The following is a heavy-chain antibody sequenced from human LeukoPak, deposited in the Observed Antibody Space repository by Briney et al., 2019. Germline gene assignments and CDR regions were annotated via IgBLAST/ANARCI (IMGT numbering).Heavy chain of an antibody. CDR1: GFTVSSNY. Sequence: GGSLRLSCAASGFTVSSNYMSWVRQAPGKGLEWVSVIYSGGSTYYADSVKGRFTISRDNSKNTLYLQMNSLRAEDTAVYYCARCASNGSSGWRWYAFDIWGQGTMVTVSS. V-gene: IGHV3-66*01. D-gene: IGHD6-19*01. CDR2: IYSGGST. CDR3: ARCASNGSSGWRWYAFDI. J-gene: IGHJ3*02.